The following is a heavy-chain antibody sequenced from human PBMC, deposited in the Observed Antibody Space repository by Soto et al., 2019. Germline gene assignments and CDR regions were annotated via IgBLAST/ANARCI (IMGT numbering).Heavy chain of an antibody. CDR2: IIPIFGTA. V-gene: IGHV1-69*13. CDR1: GGTFSSYA. J-gene: IGHJ6*02. D-gene: IGHD2-2*02. Sequence: ASVKVSCKASGGTFSSYAISWVRQAPGQGLEWMGGIIPIFGTANYAQKFQGRVTITADESTSTAYMELSSLRSEDMAVYYCARRDCISTSCYNYYGMDVWGQGTTVTVS. CDR3: ARRDCISTSCYNYYGMDV.